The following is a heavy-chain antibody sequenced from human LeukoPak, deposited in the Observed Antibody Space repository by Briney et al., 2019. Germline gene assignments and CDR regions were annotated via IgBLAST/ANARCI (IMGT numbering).Heavy chain of an antibody. D-gene: IGHD5-18*01. CDR2: IYPDGNT. V-gene: IGHV3-66*04. CDR1: GFTVSSNY. J-gene: IGHJ4*02. Sequence: GSLRLSCAASGFTVSSNYMNWVRQAPGKGLEWVSMIYPDGNTFYTNSVKGRFTISRDNSKNTLDLQMSSLRAEDTAVYYCARHGHGYGSPFDYWGQGTLVTVSS. CDR3: ARHGHGYGSPFDY.